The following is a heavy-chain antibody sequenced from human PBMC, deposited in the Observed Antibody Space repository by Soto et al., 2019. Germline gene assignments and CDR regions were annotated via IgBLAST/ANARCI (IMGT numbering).Heavy chain of an antibody. J-gene: IGHJ6*02. V-gene: IGHV4-59*01. CDR3: ARLERTVTGYYYYYGVDV. Sequence: SDTLSLTCTVSGDSISAYYWSWIRQPPGKGLEWIGHIYNSGFTNYNPSLEGRVTISVDTSRNYFSLKVRSVTTADTAVYYCARLERTVTGYYYYYGVDVWGQGTTVTVSS. CDR1: GDSISAYY. CDR2: IYNSGFT. D-gene: IGHD4-17*01.